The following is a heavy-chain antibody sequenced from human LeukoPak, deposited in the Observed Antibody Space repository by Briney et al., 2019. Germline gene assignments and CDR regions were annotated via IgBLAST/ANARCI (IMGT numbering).Heavy chain of an antibody. CDR3: ARSLSPGIAVA. Sequence: SETLSLTCTVSGGSISSYYWSWIRQPPGKGLEWIGYTYYSGSTNYNPSLKSRVTISVDTSKNQFSLKLSSVTAADTAVYYCARSLSPGIAVAWVQGTLVTVSS. J-gene: IGHJ4*02. D-gene: IGHD6-19*01. CDR1: GGSISSYY. V-gene: IGHV4-59*01. CDR2: TYYSGST.